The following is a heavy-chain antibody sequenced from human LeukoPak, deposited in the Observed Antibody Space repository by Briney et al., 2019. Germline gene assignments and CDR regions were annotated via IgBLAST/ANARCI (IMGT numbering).Heavy chain of an antibody. Sequence: SETLSLTCTVSGGSISSGGYYWSWIRQPPGKGLEWIGYIYHSGSTYYNPSLKSRVTISVDRSKNQFSLKLSSVTAADTAVYYCARVHSSSIDYWGQGTLVTVSS. V-gene: IGHV4-30-2*02. CDR1: GGSISSGGYY. CDR2: IYHSGST. CDR3: ARVHSSSIDY. J-gene: IGHJ4*02. D-gene: IGHD6-6*01.